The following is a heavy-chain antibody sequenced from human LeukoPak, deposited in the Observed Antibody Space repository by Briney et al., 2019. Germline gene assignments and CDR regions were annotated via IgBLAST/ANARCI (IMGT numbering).Heavy chain of an antibody. D-gene: IGHD3-22*01. CDR3: ARLGEDYYDSSGYSTAAY. Sequence: PSQTLSLTCTVSGGSISSGSYYWSWLRQPAGQGLEWLGRIYTSRSTYYNPSLKSRVTISVATSKNQFSLKLSSVTAADTAVYYCARLGEDYYDSSGYSTAAYWGQGTLVTVSS. J-gene: IGHJ4*02. CDR1: GGSISSGSYY. V-gene: IGHV4-61*02. CDR2: IYTSRST.